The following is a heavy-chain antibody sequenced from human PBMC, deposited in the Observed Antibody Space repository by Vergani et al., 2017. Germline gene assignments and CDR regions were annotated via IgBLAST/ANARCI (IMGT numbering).Heavy chain of an antibody. Sequence: QVQLVQSGAEVKKPGSSVKVSCKASGGTFSSYAISWVRQAPGQGLEWMGRIIPIFGTANYAQKFQGRVTITADESTSTAYMELSSLRSEDTAVYYCARDEGRGHSSSWYFTRDLWYFDYWGQGTLVTVSS. CDR3: ARDEGRGHSSSWYFTRDLWYFDY. J-gene: IGHJ4*02. V-gene: IGHV1-69*18. CDR2: IIPIFGTA. D-gene: IGHD6-13*01. CDR1: GGTFSSYA.